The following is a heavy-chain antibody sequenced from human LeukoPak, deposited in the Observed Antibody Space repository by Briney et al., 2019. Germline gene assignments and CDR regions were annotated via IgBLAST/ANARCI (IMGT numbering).Heavy chain of an antibody. Sequence: PSRTLSLTCTVSGGSISSGGYYWSWIRQHPGKGLEWIGYIYYSGSTYYNPSLKSRVTISVDTSKNQSSLKLSSVTAADTAVYYCARMVDDYSKGYNWFDPWGQGTLVTVSS. CDR3: ARMVDDYSKGYNWFDP. V-gene: IGHV4-31*03. CDR1: GGSISSGGYY. CDR2: IYYSGST. J-gene: IGHJ5*02. D-gene: IGHD4-11*01.